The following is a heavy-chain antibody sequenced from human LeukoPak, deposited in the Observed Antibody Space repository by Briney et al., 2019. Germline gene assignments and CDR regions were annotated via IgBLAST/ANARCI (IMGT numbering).Heavy chain of an antibody. Sequence: GGSLRLPCAASGFTFSGYEMNWVRQAPGKGLEWVSYISSSGSTIYYADSVKGRFTISRDNAKNSLYLQMNSLRAEDTAVYYCTMAYCGGDCYSSFFDYWGQGTLGSLSS. V-gene: IGHV3-48*03. CDR3: TMAYCGGDCYSSFFDY. CDR2: ISSSGSTI. D-gene: IGHD2-21*02. J-gene: IGHJ4*02. CDR1: GFTFSGYE.